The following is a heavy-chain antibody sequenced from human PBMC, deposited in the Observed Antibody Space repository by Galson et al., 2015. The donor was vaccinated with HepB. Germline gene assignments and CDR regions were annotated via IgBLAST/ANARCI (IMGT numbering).Heavy chain of an antibody. J-gene: IGHJ4*02. CDR2: IKEDGSIK. D-gene: IGHD5-12*01. CDR1: GFMFSGHW. Sequence: LRLSCAASGFMFSGHWMNWVRQAPGKGPEWVANIKEDGSIKYYVDSVTGRFTISRDNARNLLYLQMNGLRAEDTAVYFCARNRCYETFDYWGQGALVTVSS. V-gene: IGHV3-7*03. CDR3: ARNRCYETFDY.